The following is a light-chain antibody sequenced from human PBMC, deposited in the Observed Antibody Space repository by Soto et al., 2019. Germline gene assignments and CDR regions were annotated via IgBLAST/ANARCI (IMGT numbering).Light chain of an antibody. CDR2: GAS. V-gene: IGKV3-20*01. CDR1: QSVSSN. J-gene: IGKJ1*01. Sequence: EIVMTKSPATLAVSPGGRATLSCRASQSVSSNLAWYKQKPGQAPRLLIYGASSRATGIPDRLSGSASGTEFTLTIGRMEPEDFAVYYCQQYGSSRTFGQGTKVDIK. CDR3: QQYGSSRT.